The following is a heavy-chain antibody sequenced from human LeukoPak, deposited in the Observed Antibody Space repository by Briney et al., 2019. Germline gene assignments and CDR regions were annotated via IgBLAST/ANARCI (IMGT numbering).Heavy chain of an antibody. D-gene: IGHD2-15*01. J-gene: IGHJ5*02. CDR3: AKDHVVVVAQEGWFDP. CDR1: GFTFSSYA. V-gene: IGHV3-30*18. Sequence: GGSLRLSCAASGFTFSSYAMHWVRQAAGKGLEWVAVISYDGSNKYYADSVKGRFTISRDNSKNTLYLQMNSLRAEDTAVHYCAKDHVVVVAQEGWFDPWGQGTLVTVS. CDR2: ISYDGSNK.